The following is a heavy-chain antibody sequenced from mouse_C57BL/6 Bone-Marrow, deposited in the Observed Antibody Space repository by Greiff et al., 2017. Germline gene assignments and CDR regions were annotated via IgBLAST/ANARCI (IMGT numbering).Heavy chain of an antibody. Sequence: QVQLKQPGAELVKPGASVKLSCKASGYTFTSYWMQWVKQRPGQGLEWIGEIDPSDSYTNYNQKFKGKATLTVDTSSSTAYMQLSSLTSEDSAVYYGARWGYDARDYWGQGTSVTVSS. CDR1: GYTFTSYW. J-gene: IGHJ4*01. V-gene: IGHV1-50*01. CDR3: ARWGYDARDY. CDR2: IDPSDSYT. D-gene: IGHD2-10*02.